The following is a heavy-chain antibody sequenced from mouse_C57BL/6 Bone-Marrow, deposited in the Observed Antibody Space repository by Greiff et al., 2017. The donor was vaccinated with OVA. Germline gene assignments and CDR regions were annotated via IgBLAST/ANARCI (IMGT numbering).Heavy chain of an antibody. CDR3: ARHEDGYYASYFDY. CDR2: IYPGDGDT. CDR1: GYAFSSSW. V-gene: IGHV1-82*01. J-gene: IGHJ2*01. Sequence: VQLQQSGPELVKPGASVKISCKASGYAFSSSWMNWVKQRPGQGLEWIGRIYPGDGDTNYNGKFKGKATLTADKSSSTAYMKLSSLTSEDSAVYCCARHEDGYYASYFDYWGQGTTLTVSS. D-gene: IGHD2-3*01.